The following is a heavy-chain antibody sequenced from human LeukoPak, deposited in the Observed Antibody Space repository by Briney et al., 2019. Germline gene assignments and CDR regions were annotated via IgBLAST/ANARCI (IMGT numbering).Heavy chain of an antibody. CDR3: ARYYDFSSGLDN. Sequence: GASVKVSCKASGGTFSSYTISWLRQAPGQGLEWMGRIIPILGIANYAQKFQGRVTITADKSTSTAYMELSSLRSEDTAVYYCARYYDFSSGLDNSGQRTPVTVSS. CDR2: IIPILGIA. CDR1: GGTFSSYT. D-gene: IGHD3-3*01. V-gene: IGHV1-69*02. J-gene: IGHJ4*01.